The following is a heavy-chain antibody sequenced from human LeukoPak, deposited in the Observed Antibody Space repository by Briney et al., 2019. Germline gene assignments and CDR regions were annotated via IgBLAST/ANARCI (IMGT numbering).Heavy chain of an antibody. CDR1: GFTFSSYA. CDR2: ISGSGGST. V-gene: IGHV3-23*01. D-gene: IGHD2-21*02. CDR3: AKDSRAYCGGDCYLYDAFDI. J-gene: IGHJ3*02. Sequence: PGGSLRLSCAASGFTFSSYAMSWVRQAPGKGLEWVSAISGSGGSTYYADSVKGRFTISRDNSKNTLYLQMNSLRAEDTAVYYCAKDSRAYCGGDCYLYDAFDIWGQGTMVTVSS.